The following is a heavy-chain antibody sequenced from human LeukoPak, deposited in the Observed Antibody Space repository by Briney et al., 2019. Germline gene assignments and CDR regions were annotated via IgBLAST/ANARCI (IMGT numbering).Heavy chain of an antibody. CDR2: ISRSGDST. CDR3: ARYRPAGYDYDYAFELQH. D-gene: IGHD2-2*01. J-gene: IGHJ1*01. V-gene: IGHV3-23*01. CDR1: GFSFSNYH. Sequence: TGGSLRLYCAASGFSFSNYHMKWLRQAPGQGLVWLTGISRSGDSTSHTPPVKGRFTISRDISENTLFLQMNSLRADDTAVYFGARYRPAGYDYDYAFELQHWGQGTLVTVSS.